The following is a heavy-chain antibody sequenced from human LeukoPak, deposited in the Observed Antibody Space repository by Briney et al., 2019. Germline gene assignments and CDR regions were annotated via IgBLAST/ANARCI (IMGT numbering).Heavy chain of an antibody. CDR1: GGTFSSYA. CDR2: IIPIFGTA. J-gene: IGHJ4*02. Sequence: ASVKVSCKASGGTFSSYAISWVRQAPGQGLEWMGGIIPIFGTANYAQKFQGRVTMTRDTSTSTVYMEMSSLRSEDTAVYYCASLRSTGFDYWGQGTLVTVSS. D-gene: IGHD1-14*01. V-gene: IGHV1-69*05. CDR3: ASLRSTGFDY.